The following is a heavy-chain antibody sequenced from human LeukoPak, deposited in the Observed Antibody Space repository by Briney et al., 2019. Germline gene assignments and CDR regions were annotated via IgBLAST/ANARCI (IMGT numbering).Heavy chain of an antibody. J-gene: IGHJ4*02. Sequence: ASVKVSCKASGGTFSRYAISWVRQAPGQGLEWMGGIIPIFGTANYAQKFQGRVTITADESTSTAYMELSSLRSEDTAVYYCAFGVKRGTTVTHWGQGTLVTVSS. CDR2: IIPIFGTA. D-gene: IGHD4-11*01. CDR1: GGTFSRYA. CDR3: AFGVKRGTTVTH. V-gene: IGHV1-69*13.